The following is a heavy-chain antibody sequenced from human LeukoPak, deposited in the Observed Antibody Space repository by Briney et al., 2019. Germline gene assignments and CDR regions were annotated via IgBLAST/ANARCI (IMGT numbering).Heavy chain of an antibody. J-gene: IGHJ4*02. Sequence: ASVKVSCKASGYTFTSYAMHWVRQAPGQRLEWMGWINAGNGNTKYSQEFQGRVTITRDTSASTAYMELSSLRSEDMAVYYCARYSETSGWNYFGYWGQGTLVTVSS. CDR2: INAGNGNT. D-gene: IGHD6-19*01. CDR3: ARYSETSGWNYFGY. CDR1: GYTFTSYA. V-gene: IGHV1-3*03.